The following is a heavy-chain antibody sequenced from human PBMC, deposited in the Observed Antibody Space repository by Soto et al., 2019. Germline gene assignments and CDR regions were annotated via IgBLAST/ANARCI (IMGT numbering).Heavy chain of an antibody. CDR3: ARGSSNWAYYFDF. Sequence: EVHLVESGGGLVQPGGSLRLCYAASGFTFSSYSLNWVRQAPGKGLEWVSYITSSGTTVYYADSVRGRFTISRDNAKNSLYLQMNSLRDDDTAVYYCARGSSNWAYYFDFWGQGTLVTVSS. D-gene: IGHD6-13*01. J-gene: IGHJ4*02. V-gene: IGHV3-48*02. CDR2: ITSSGTTV. CDR1: GFTFSSYS.